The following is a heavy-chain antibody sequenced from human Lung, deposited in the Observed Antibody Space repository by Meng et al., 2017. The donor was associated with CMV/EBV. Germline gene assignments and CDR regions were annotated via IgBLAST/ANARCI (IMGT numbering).Heavy chain of an antibody. CDR1: GFTFSSYE. D-gene: IGHD3-16*01. Sequence: GESLKISCVASGFTFSSYEMNWVRQAPGKGLEWVSYINSSGSTIHYADSVKGRFTISRDNAKESLYLQMNSLRAEDTAIYYCARDTGWDLHPYYFDYWGQGXLVTVSS. V-gene: IGHV3-48*03. J-gene: IGHJ4*02. CDR3: ARDTGWDLHPYYFDY. CDR2: INSSGSTI.